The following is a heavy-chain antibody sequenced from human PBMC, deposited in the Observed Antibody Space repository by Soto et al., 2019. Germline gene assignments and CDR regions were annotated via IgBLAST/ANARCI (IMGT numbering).Heavy chain of an antibody. CDR3: AQRPASHMNRFGP. J-gene: IGHJ5*02. CDR2: IYWNDNK. D-gene: IGHD2-21*01. V-gene: IGHV2-5*01. Sequence: QITLKEAGPTLVKPTQTLTLTCTFSGFSLTTTGVCVGWIRQPPRRAPEWLALIYWNDNKRYSPSLESRLTISKDTSKNQVVLTMTAMDPVDTGNYYCAQRPASHMNRFGPWGKGTLVIVSS. CDR1: GFSLTTTGVC.